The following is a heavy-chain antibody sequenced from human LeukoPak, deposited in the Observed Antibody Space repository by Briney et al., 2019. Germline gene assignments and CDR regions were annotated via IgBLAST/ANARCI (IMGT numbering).Heavy chain of an antibody. Sequence: GASVKISRQPSGGTFSSCTMSWVRQAPGQGLEWMEGIIPVHGKPVYAQRFQDRLTITADESTETAYMELRGLKQEDTAMYYCASDGGYTAHFFYYMGVWGPGTPVTVSS. CDR2: IIPVHGKP. V-gene: IGHV1-69*10. D-gene: IGHD5-12*01. J-gene: IGHJ6*03. CDR3: ASDGGYTAHFFYYMGV. CDR1: GGTFSSCT.